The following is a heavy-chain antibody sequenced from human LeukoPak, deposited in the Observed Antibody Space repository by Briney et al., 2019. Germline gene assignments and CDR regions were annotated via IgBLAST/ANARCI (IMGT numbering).Heavy chain of an antibody. J-gene: IGHJ5*02. D-gene: IGHD3-10*01. CDR3: AREARGYPQDNWFDP. CDR1: GGSFSCYY. Sequence: NPSETLSLTCAVYGGSFSCYYWSWIRQPPGKGLEWIGEIHHSGSTNYNPSLKSRVTISVDTSKNQFSLKLSSVTAADTAVYYCAREARGYPQDNWFDPWGQGTLVTVSS. CDR2: IHHSGST. V-gene: IGHV4-34*01.